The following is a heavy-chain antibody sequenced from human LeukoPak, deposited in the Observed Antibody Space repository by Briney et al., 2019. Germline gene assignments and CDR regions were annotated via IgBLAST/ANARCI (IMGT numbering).Heavy chain of an antibody. CDR3: AIGLPYDHISRFVR. Sequence: GGSLRLSCAASGFTFSSYSMNWVRQAPGKGLEWVSYINRSTSKIYYADSVKGRFTISRDNAKNSLYLQMNSLRAEDTAVYYWAIGLPYDHISRFVRWGQGTLGTVSS. V-gene: IGHV3-48*04. D-gene: IGHD1-14*01. CDR1: GFTFSSYS. CDR2: INRSTSKI. J-gene: IGHJ5*02.